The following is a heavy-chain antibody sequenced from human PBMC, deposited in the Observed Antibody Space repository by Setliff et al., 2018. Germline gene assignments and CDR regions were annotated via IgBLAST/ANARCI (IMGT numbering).Heavy chain of an antibody. CDR1: GSAISSGHY. J-gene: IGHJ3*01. Sequence: PSETLSLTCAVSGSAISSGHYWGWIRQPPGKGLEWIGSFRPSVKTYYNPSLNSRVTISVDTSKKQFSLKVTSVTAADTAVYYCVRDAGDGYGVDAYAGGGFDFWGQGTMVTVSS. V-gene: IGHV4-38-2*02. CDR2: FRPSVKT. D-gene: IGHD4-17*01. CDR3: VRDAGDGYGVDAYAGGGFDF.